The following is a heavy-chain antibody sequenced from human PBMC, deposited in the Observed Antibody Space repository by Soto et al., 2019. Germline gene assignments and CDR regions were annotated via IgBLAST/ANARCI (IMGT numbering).Heavy chain of an antibody. J-gene: IGHJ3*02. V-gene: IGHV1-69*06. CDR1: GGTFSSYA. D-gene: IGHD2-15*01. Sequence: GASVKVSCKASGGTFSSYAISWVRQAPGQGLEWMGGIIPIFGTANYAQNFQGRVTITADKSTSTAYMELSSLRSEDTAVYYCARDKGRVAARGVAFEIWGQATMVTVSS. CDR2: IIPIFGTA. CDR3: ARDKGRVAARGVAFEI.